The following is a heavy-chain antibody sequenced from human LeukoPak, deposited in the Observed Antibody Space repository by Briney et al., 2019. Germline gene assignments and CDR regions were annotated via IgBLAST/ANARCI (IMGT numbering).Heavy chain of an antibody. CDR2: INHSGST. CDR3: AREDYDFWSGYYRAFDY. J-gene: IGHJ4*02. CDR1: GGSFSAYY. D-gene: IGHD3-3*01. Sequence: SETLSLTCAVYGGSFSAYYWSWIRQPPGKGLEWIGEINHSGSTNYNPSLKSRVTISVDTSKNQFSLKLSSVTAADTAVYYCAREDYDFWSGYYRAFDYWGQGTLVTVSS. V-gene: IGHV4-34*01.